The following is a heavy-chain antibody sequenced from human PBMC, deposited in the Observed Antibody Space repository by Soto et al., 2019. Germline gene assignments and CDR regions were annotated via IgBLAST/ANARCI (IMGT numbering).Heavy chain of an antibody. J-gene: IGHJ4*02. Sequence: EVQLVESGGGLVQPGGALRPPCAASGFIVSSIFLTLVRQSPGEGLEWVSTISDGGKTYYADSVKGRFTISSDRSKNTLYLQMNSLRAEDTAVYHCARDTLGGAYDFCHGGQGTLVTVSS. CDR3: ARDTLGGAYDFCH. V-gene: IGHV3-66*01. D-gene: IGHD3-3*01. CDR2: ISDGGKT. CDR1: GFIVSSIF.